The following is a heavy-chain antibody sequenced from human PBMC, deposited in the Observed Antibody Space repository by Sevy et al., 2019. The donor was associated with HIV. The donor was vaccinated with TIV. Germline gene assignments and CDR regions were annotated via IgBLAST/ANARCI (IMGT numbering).Heavy chain of an antibody. V-gene: IGHV3-23*01. CDR3: AREGCSRPHDY. D-gene: IGHD2-8*01. CDR1: GFAFHEYS. Sequence: GGSLRLSCAASGFAFHEYSMSWIRQAPGKGLEWVATLSFGCGKINHADSVKGRFTISRDNSKNSFYLQMDNLRVEDTARYYCAREGCSRPHDYWGQGTRVTVSS. J-gene: IGHJ4*02. CDR2: LSFGCGKI.